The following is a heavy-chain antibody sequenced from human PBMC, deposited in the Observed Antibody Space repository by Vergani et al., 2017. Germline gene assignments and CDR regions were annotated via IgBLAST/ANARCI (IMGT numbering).Heavy chain of an antibody. CDR1: GFTFSSYD. CDR2: IGTAGDT. J-gene: IGHJ4*02. CDR3: ASLPLMIVVPY. Sequence: EVQLVESGGGLVQPGGSLRLSCAASGFTFSSYDMHWVRQATGKGLEWVSAIGTAGDTYYPGSVKGRFTISRENAKNSLYLQMNSLRAEDTAVYYCASLPLMIVVPYWGQGTLVTVSS. D-gene: IGHD3-22*01. V-gene: IGHV3-13*04.